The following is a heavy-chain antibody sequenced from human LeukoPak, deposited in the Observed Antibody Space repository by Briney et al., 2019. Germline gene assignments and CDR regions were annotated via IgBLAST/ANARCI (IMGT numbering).Heavy chain of an antibody. V-gene: IGHV4-30-4*01. J-gene: IGHJ4*02. CDR2: IYYSGST. CDR3: AAETLLTDSQGMMDY. Sequence: PSETLSLTCTVSGGSFSSGDFFWSWIRQPPGKGLEWIGYIYYSGSTYCNPSLKSRVTISVDTSNNQFSLKLTSVTAADTAVYYCAAETLLTDSQGMMDYWGQGTLVTVSS. D-gene: IGHD3-9*01. CDR1: GGSFSSGDFF.